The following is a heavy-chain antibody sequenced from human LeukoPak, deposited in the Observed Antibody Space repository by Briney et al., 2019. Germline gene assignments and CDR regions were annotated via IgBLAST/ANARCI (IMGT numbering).Heavy chain of an antibody. CDR1: GGSFSGYY. V-gene: IGHV4-34*01. CDR3: AKDKDYYDSSGFHHTGALDY. J-gene: IGHJ4*02. Sequence: PSETLSLTCAVYGGSFSGYYWSWIRQPPGKGVEWIGEINHSGSTNYNPSLKSRVTISVDTSKSQFSLKLSSVTAADTAVYYCAKDKDYYDSSGFHHTGALDYWGQGTLVTVSS. D-gene: IGHD3-22*01. CDR2: INHSGST.